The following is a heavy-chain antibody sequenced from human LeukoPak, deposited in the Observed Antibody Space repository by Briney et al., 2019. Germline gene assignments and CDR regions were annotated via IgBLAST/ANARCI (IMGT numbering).Heavy chain of an antibody. D-gene: IGHD6-13*01. CDR3: ARDRSSSWYGSRGAFDI. CDR1: GFTFSSYA. J-gene: IGHJ3*02. Sequence: LGGSLRLSCAASGFTFSSYAMSWVRQAPGKGLEWVSSNSGGSSYYADSVKGRFTISRDNSKNTLYLQMNSLRAEDTAVYYCARDRSSSWYGSRGAFDIWGQGTMVTVSS. V-gene: IGHV3-23*01. CDR2: NSGGSS.